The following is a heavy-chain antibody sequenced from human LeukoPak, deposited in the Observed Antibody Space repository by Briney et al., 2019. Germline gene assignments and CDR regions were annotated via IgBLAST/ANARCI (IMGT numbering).Heavy chain of an antibody. CDR1: GGSFSGYY. V-gene: IGHV4-34*01. Sequence: SETLSLTCAVYGGSFSGYYWSWIRQPPGKGLEWIGEINHSGSTNHNPSLKSRVTISVDTSKNQFSLKLSSVTAADTAVYYCARGSITMVRGVIISLRYYYGMDVWGQGTTVTVSS. J-gene: IGHJ6*02. CDR2: INHSGST. D-gene: IGHD3-10*01. CDR3: ARGSITMVRGVIISLRYYYGMDV.